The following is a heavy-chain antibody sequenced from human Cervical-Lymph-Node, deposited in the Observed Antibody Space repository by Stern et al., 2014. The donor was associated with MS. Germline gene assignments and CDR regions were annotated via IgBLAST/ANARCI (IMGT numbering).Heavy chain of an antibody. CDR2: INAGSGYT. J-gene: IGHJ6*02. Sequence: QVQLVQSGAEVKKPGASVKVSCKASGYTFTSHAIHWVRQAPGQRLEWMGIINAGSGYTKYSQKFQGRVTFTGDTSATTAYMELSSLTSEDAAVYSCARGCDGGPLWGQGTTVTVSS. CDR1: GYTFTSHA. CDR3: ARGCDGGPL. D-gene: IGHD5-24*01. V-gene: IGHV1-3*01.